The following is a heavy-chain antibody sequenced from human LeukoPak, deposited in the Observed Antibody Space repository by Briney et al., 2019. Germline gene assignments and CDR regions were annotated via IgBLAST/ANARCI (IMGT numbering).Heavy chain of an antibody. J-gene: IGHJ4*02. V-gene: IGHV6-1*01. CDR2: TYYRSKWYN. Sequence: SQTLSLTCAIYGDSVSSNSAAWYWIRKSPSRGLEWLGRTYYRSKWYNEYAVSVKSRITVNPDTSKNQISLQLNSVTPEDTAVYYCARATADIKAFDCWSQGNLVTVSS. CDR1: GDSVSSNSAA. CDR3: ARATADIKAFDC. D-gene: IGHD6-25*01.